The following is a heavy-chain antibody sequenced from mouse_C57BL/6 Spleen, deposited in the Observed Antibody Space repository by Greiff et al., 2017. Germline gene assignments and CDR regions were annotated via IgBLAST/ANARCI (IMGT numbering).Heavy chain of an antibody. J-gene: IGHJ4*01. V-gene: IGHV1-5*01. D-gene: IGHD1-2*01. CDR2: IYPGNSDT. CDR3: TRRERLLYAMDY. CDR1: GYTFTSYW. Sequence: EVQLQQSGTVLARPGASVKMSCKTSGYTFTSYWMHWVKQRPGQGLEWIGAIYPGNSDTSYNQKVKGKAKLTAVTSASTAYMELSSLTNEDDAVYYCTRRERLLYAMDYWGQGTSVTVSS.